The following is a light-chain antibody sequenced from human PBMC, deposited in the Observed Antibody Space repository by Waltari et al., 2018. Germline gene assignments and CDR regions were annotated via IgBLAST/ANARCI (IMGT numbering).Light chain of an antibody. V-gene: IGKV3-20*01. Sequence: EIVLTQSPGTLSLSPGERATLSCRASQGVGKYLAWYQQRPGQAPRLLLYHTSIRATSIPDRFSGSGYGTDFSLTISRLEPEDFAVYYCQKYDFLPATFGQVTTVEMK. CDR2: HTS. J-gene: IGKJ1*01. CDR1: QGVGKY. CDR3: QKYDFLPAT.